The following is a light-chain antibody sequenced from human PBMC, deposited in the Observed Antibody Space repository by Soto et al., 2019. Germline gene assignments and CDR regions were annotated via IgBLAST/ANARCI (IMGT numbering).Light chain of an antibody. V-gene: IGLV2-23*01. J-gene: IGLJ2*01. CDR2: EGS. CDR3: CSYAGSSTWVV. Sequence: QSALTQPASVSGSPGQWITISCTGTSSDVGSYNLVSWYEQHPGKAPKLMIYEGSKRPSGVSNRFSGSKSGNTASLTISGLQAEDEADYYCCSYAGSSTWVVFGGGTKLTVL. CDR1: SSDVGSYNL.